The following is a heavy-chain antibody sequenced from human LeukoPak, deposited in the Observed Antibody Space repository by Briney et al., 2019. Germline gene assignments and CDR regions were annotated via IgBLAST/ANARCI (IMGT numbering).Heavy chain of an antibody. CDR2: IYHSGST. CDR1: GYSISSGYY. Sequence: ASETLSLTCTVSGYSISSGYYWGWIRQPPGKGLEWIGSIYHSGSTYYNPSLKSRVTISVDTSKNQFSLKLSSVTAADTAVYYCARVALTMYSSGPLDYWGQGTLVTVSS. D-gene: IGHD6-25*01. CDR3: ARVALTMYSSGPLDY. J-gene: IGHJ4*02. V-gene: IGHV4-38-2*02.